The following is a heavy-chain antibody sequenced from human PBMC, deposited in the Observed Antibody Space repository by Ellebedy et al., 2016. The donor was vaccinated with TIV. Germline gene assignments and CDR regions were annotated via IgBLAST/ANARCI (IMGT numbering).Heavy chain of an antibody. Sequence: PGGSLRLSCAASGFTFSSYSMNWVRQAPGKGLEWVSSISSISSYIYYADSVKGRFTISRDNAKNSLYLQMNSLRAEDTAVYYCARAYDYYYYYGMDVWGQGTTITVSS. CDR2: ISSISSYI. D-gene: IGHD3-22*01. V-gene: IGHV3-21*01. CDR1: GFTFSSYS. CDR3: ARAYDYYYYYGMDV. J-gene: IGHJ6*02.